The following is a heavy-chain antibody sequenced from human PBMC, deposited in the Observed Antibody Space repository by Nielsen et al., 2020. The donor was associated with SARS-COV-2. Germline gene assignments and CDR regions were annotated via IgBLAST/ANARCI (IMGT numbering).Heavy chain of an antibody. D-gene: IGHD5-12*01. CDR1: GFSLSNARMG. CDR3: ARHGYSGYGNWFDP. V-gene: IGHV4-39*01. Sequence: SGPTLVKPTETLTLTCTVSGFSLSNARMGVSWIRQPPGKGLEWIGSIYYSGSTYYNPSLKSRVTISVDTSKNQFSLKLSSVTAADTAVYYCARHGYSGYGNWFDPWGQGTLVTVSS. J-gene: IGHJ5*02. CDR2: IYYSGST.